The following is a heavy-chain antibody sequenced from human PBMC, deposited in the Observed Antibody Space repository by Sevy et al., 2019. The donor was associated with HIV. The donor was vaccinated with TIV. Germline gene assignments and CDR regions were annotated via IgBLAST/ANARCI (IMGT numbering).Heavy chain of an antibody. J-gene: IGHJ4*02. D-gene: IGHD5-18*01. CDR2: ISYDGSNK. V-gene: IGHV3-30-3*01. Sequence: GGSLILSCAASGFTFSSYAMHWVRQAPGKGLEWVAVISYDGSNKYYADSVKGRLTISRDNSKSTLYLQMNSVRAEDTAVYYCARDLRGYSYGYFDYWGQGTLVTVSS. CDR3: ARDLRGYSYGYFDY. CDR1: GFTFSSYA.